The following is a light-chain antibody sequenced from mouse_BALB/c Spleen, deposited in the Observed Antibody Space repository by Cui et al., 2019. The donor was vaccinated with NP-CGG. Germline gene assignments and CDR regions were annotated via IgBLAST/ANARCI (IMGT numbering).Light chain of an antibody. CDR3: ALWYSNHWV. J-gene: IGLJ1*01. CDR2: GTN. Sequence: ALVTQESAPTTSPGEIVTLTCRSSTGAVTTSNYANWVQEKPDHLFTGLIGGTNNRAPGVPARFSGSLIGDKAALTITGAQTEDEAIYFCALWYSNHWVFGGGTKLTVL. V-gene: IGLV1*01. CDR1: TGAVTTSNY.